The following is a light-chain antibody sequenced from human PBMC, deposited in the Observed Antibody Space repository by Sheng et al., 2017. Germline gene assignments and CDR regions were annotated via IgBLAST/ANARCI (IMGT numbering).Light chain of an antibody. V-gene: IGKV1-39*01. CDR2: AAS. CDR3: QQSFSTPPMYT. J-gene: IGKJ2*01. Sequence: DIQMTQSPSSLSASIGDKVTISCRASQYISTYLSWYQQKPGKAPRLLISAASTLQSGVPSRFSASGTGTDFTLTISGLQPEDFATYYCQQSFSTPPMYTFGPGDRTWRSN. CDR1: QYISTY.